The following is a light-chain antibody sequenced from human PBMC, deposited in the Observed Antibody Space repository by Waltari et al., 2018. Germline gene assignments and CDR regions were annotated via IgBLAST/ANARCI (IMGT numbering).Light chain of an antibody. CDR2: DVN. Sequence: QSALIQPRAVSRSPGQSVIISCTGASRDGGAYDYVSWYQQHPGKAPTLIIYDVNNRPSGVPDLFSGSKSGNTASLTISGLQAEDEADYYCCSYAGNYANYVFGTGTKLT. CDR1: SRDGGAYDY. V-gene: IGLV2-11*01. CDR3: CSYAGNYANYV. J-gene: IGLJ1*01.